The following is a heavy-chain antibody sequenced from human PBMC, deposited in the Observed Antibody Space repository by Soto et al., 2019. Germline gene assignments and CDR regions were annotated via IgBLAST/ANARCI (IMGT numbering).Heavy chain of an antibody. Sequence: QVHLVESGGGVVQPGRSLRLSCAASGFTFSTYGMHWVRQAPGKGLEWVALIWNHGREDSYADSVKGRFTISRDNSKNTLWRNTNSLRADGTAIYYCVRGPWLVGDVTSFDYWGQGSLVTVSS. J-gene: IGHJ4*02. CDR1: GFTFSTYG. CDR2: IWNHGRED. CDR3: VRGPWLVGDVTSFDY. D-gene: IGHD6-19*01. V-gene: IGHV3-33*01.